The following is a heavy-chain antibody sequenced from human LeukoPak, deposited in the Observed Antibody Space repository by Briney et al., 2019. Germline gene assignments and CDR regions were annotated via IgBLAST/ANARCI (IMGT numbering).Heavy chain of an antibody. D-gene: IGHD1-7*01. CDR2: IYHSGST. V-gene: IGHV4-38-2*02. CDR1: GYSISSGYY. J-gene: IGHJ4*02. CDR3: ARGGDWNYAPRSPNFDY. Sequence: SETLSLTCTVSGYSISSGYYWGWIRQPPGKGLEWIGSIYHSGSTYYNPSLKSRVTISVDTSKNQFSLKLSSVTAADTAVYYCARGGDWNYAPRSPNFDYWGQGTLVTVSS.